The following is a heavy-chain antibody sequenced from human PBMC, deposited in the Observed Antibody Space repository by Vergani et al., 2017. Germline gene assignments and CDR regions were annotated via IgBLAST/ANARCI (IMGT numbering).Heavy chain of an antibody. CDR2: ISGSGGST. D-gene: IGHD3-10*01. Sequence: EVQLLESGGGLVQPGGSLRLSCAASGFTFSSYAMSWVRQAPGKGLEWVSAISGSGGSTYYADSVKGRFTISRDNSKNTLYLQMNSLRAEDTAVYYCAKARGGIRHYYGSGSYFYYFDYWGQGTLVTVSS. V-gene: IGHV3-23*01. J-gene: IGHJ4*02. CDR3: AKARGGIRHYYGSGSYFYYFDY. CDR1: GFTFSSYA.